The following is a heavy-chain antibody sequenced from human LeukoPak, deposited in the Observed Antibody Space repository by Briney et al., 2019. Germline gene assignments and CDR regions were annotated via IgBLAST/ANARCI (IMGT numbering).Heavy chain of an antibody. V-gene: IGHV3-73*01. D-gene: IGHD3-22*01. CDR3: TRHVIITMIVVVILI. Sequence: GGSLRLSCAASGFTFSGSAMHWVRQASGKGLEWVGRIRSKANSYATAYAASVKGRFTISRDDSKNTAYLQMNSLKTEDTAVYYCTRHVIITMIVVVILIWGQGTLVTVSS. CDR1: GFTFSGSA. CDR2: IRSKANSYAT. J-gene: IGHJ4*02.